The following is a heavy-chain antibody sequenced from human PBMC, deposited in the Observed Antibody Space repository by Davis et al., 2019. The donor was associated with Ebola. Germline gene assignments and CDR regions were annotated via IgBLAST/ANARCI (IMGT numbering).Heavy chain of an antibody. CDR1: QYRFNEYW. Sequence: GESLKISCQGSQYRFNEYWIGWVRQLPGKGLEFMGVIFPDDSDTTYSPSFQGQVTISVDKSTNTVYLQWNTLKASDTAMYFCARRDFGGGLFDYWGQGTLVTVS. CDR3: ARRDFGGGLFDY. D-gene: IGHD4-23*01. V-gene: IGHV5-51*01. CDR2: IFPDDSDT. J-gene: IGHJ4*02.